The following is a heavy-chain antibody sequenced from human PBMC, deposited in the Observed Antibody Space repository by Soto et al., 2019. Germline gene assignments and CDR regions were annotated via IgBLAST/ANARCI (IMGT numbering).Heavy chain of an antibody. V-gene: IGHV1-8*01. CDR3: TRDPSYYGMDV. CDR1: GYTFTSYD. CDR2: MNPNSGNT. J-gene: IGHJ6*02. Sequence: ASVKVSCKASGYTFTSYDINWVRQATGQGLEWMGWMNPNSGNTGYAKKFQGRVTITRNTSGSTAYMELSSLRSEDTAVYYCTRDPSYYGMDVWGQGTTVTVSS.